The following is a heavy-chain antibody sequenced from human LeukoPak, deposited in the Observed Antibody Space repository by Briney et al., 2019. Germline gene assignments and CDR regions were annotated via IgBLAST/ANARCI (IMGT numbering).Heavy chain of an antibody. CDR2: IYYSGST. V-gene: IGHV4-59*01. D-gene: IGHD3-10*01. CDR3: ARSTPGVWFGDPRVWFDP. J-gene: IGHJ5*02. Sequence: SETLSLTCTVSGGSISSYYWSWMRQPPGKGLEWMGYIYYSGSTNYNPSLKSRVTISVDTSKNEFSLRLSSVTAADTAVYYCARSTPGVWFGDPRVWFDPWGQGTLVTVSS. CDR1: GGSISSYY.